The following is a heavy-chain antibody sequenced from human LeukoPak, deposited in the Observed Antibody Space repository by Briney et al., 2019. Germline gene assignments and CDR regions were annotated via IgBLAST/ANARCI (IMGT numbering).Heavy chain of an antibody. Sequence: PGGSLRLSCAASGFTFSSYWMSWVRQAPGKGLEWVANIKQDGSEKYYVDSVKGRFTISRDNAKNSLYLQMNSLRAEDTAVYYCAREAYNSGSYTHPGDYWGQGTLVTASS. V-gene: IGHV3-7*01. D-gene: IGHD1-26*01. J-gene: IGHJ4*02. CDR3: AREAYNSGSYTHPGDY. CDR1: GFTFSSYW. CDR2: IKQDGSEK.